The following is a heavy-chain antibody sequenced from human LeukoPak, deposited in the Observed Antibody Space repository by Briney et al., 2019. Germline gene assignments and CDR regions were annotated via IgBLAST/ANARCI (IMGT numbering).Heavy chain of an antibody. Sequence: TGGSLRLSCAASGFTFSSYGMHWVRQAPGKGLEWVAFIRYDGSNKYYADSVRGRFTISRDNSKNTLYLQMNSLRAEDTAVYYCAGASVLRFDDAFDIWGQGTMVTVSS. CDR1: GFTFSSYG. J-gene: IGHJ3*02. D-gene: IGHD3-10*01. CDR2: IRYDGSNK. CDR3: AGASVLRFDDAFDI. V-gene: IGHV3-30*02.